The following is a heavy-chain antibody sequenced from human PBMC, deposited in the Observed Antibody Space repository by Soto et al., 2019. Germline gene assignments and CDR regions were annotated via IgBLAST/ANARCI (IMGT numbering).Heavy chain of an antibody. J-gene: IGHJ4*02. CDR3: AKEMFGRGHEIFGVDISFDH. D-gene: IGHD3-3*01. Sequence: LRLSCEVSGFTFENYAMNWVRRAPGKGLEWVSSISNIGGQTYYADSVKGRFTISRDMSKKTVHLRMNNLRADDTGVYFCAKEMFGRGHEIFGVDISFDHWGKGTPVT. CDR2: ISNIGGQT. V-gene: IGHV3-23*01. CDR1: GFTFENYA.